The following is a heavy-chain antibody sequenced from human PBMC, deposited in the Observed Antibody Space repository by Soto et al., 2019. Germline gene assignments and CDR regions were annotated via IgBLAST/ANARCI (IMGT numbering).Heavy chain of an antibody. Sequence: GGSLRLSCAASGFTVSSNYMSWVRQAPGKGLEWVSVIYSGGSTYYADSVKGRFTISRDNSKNTLYLQMNILRAEDTAVYYCVRVSPWATYYYDSSGYDAFDIWGQGTMVTVSS. J-gene: IGHJ3*02. V-gene: IGHV3-53*01. CDR2: IYSGGST. CDR1: GFTVSSNY. CDR3: VRVSPWATYYYDSSGYDAFDI. D-gene: IGHD3-22*01.